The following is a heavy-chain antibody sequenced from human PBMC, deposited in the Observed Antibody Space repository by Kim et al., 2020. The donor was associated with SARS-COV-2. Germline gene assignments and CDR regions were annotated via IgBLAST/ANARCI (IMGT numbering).Heavy chain of an antibody. Sequence: SETLSLTCTVSGGSISSSSYYWGWIRQPPGKGLEWIGSIYYSGSTYYNPSLKSRVTISVDTSKNQFSLKLSSVTAADTAVYYCARLSLHSSSPVWFDPWGQGTLVTVSS. CDR3: ARLSLHSSSPVWFDP. V-gene: IGHV4-39*01. CDR2: IYYSGST. D-gene: IGHD6-6*01. J-gene: IGHJ5*02. CDR1: GGSISSSSYY.